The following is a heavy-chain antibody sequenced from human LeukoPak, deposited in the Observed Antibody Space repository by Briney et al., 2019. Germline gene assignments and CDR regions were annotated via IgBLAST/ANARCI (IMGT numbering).Heavy chain of an antibody. V-gene: IGHV3-7*01. CDR3: ATNLGGRVDNSPFRPFDC. J-gene: IGHJ4*02. Sequence: PGGSLRLSYAASGFTFSDYFMSWVRQAPGKGPEWVANIKQDGSEKHYLDAVKGRFTISRDNAKNLLYLEMHSLRVEDTAVYYCATNLGGRVDNSPFRPFDCWGQGKLVTVSS. CDR1: GFTFSDYF. CDR2: IKQDGSEK. D-gene: IGHD2/OR15-2a*01.